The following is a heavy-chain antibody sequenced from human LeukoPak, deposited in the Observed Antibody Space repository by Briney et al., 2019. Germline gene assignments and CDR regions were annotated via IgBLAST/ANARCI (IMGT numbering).Heavy chain of an antibody. CDR2: ISGSGGST. CDR1: GFTFSSHA. V-gene: IGHV3-23*01. CDR3: AKEGGYYDILTGYYYYYGMDV. J-gene: IGHJ6*02. Sequence: GGSLRLSCAASGFTFSSHAMSWVRQAPGKGLEWVSAISGSGGSTYYADSVKGRFTISRDNSKNTLYLQMNSLRAEDTAVYYCAKEGGYYDILTGYYYYYGMDVWGQGTTVTVSS. D-gene: IGHD3-9*01.